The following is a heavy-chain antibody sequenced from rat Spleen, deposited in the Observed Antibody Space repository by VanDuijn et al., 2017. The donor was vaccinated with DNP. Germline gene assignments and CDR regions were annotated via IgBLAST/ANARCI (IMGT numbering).Heavy chain of an antibody. CDR2: ISSGGGDT. J-gene: IGHJ4*01. Sequence: EVQLVESGGGLVQPGRSLKLSCAASGITFSDHNMAWVRQAPTKGLEWVATISSGGGDTYYRDSVKGRFTISRDNAKSTLYLQMDSLRSEDTATYYCARATLGDYWGQGASVTVSS. CDR3: ARATLGDY. CDR1: GITFSDHN. V-gene: IGHV5-25*01. D-gene: IGHD4-2*01.